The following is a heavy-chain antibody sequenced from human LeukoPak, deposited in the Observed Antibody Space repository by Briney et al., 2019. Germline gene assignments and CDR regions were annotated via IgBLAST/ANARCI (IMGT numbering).Heavy chain of an antibody. J-gene: IGHJ4*02. CDR1: GGSFSGYY. CDR3: ARATYSSGWYGY. D-gene: IGHD6-19*01. CDR2: INHSGST. V-gene: IGHV4-34*01. Sequence: SETLSLTCAVYGGSFSGYYWSWIRQPPGKGLEWIGEINHSGSTNYNPSLKSRVTISVDTSKNQFSLKPSSVTAADTAVYYCARATYSSGWYGYWGQGTLVTVSS.